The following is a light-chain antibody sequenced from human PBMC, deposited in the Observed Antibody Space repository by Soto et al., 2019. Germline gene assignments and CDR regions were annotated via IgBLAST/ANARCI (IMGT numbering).Light chain of an antibody. J-gene: IGKJ4*01. CDR2: DAS. Sequence: DIQLTQSPSSLSASVGDRVTITWQASQDTGKYLNWFQQKPGKAPKLLIYDASNLETGVPARFSGSGSGTDFTFTISSLQPEDIATYFCEQYDTLPLTFGGGTKVDIK. V-gene: IGKV1-33*01. CDR1: QDTGKY. CDR3: EQYDTLPLT.